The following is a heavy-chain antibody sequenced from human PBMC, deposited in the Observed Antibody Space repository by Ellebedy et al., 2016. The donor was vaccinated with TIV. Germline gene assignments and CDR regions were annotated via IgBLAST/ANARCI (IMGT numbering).Heavy chain of an antibody. J-gene: IGHJ4*02. Sequence: SETLSLTXTVSGGSISGYYWSWIRQPPGKGLEWIAYIYFSGRTNYNPSLQRRVTISGDTSKNQFSLKLSSVTAADTAVYYCARFRGGGGSSYFDHWGQGTLVTVSS. CDR1: GGSISGYY. D-gene: IGHD2-15*01. CDR2: IYFSGRT. CDR3: ARFRGGGGSSYFDH. V-gene: IGHV4-59*01.